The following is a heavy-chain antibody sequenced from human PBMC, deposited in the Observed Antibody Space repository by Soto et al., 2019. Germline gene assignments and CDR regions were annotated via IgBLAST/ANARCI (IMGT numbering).Heavy chain of an antibody. Sequence: QLQLQESGPRLVKPSEPLSLTCTVSGGSISSSSSYWGWIRQPPGKGLEWVGSIYYSGSTYYNPSLKSRVTISVDTSKNQFSLELSSVTAADTAVYYFARVYYYGSWRFDPWGQGTLVTVSS. CDR3: ARVYYYGSWRFDP. CDR2: IYYSGST. V-gene: IGHV4-39*01. CDR1: GGSISSSSSY. D-gene: IGHD3-10*01. J-gene: IGHJ5*02.